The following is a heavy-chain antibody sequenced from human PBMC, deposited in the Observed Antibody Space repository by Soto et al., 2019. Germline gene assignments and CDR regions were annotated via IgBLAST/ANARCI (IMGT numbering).Heavy chain of an antibody. D-gene: IGHD2-2*01. V-gene: IGHV5-51*01. Sequence: GESLKISCKGSGYSFTSYWIGWVRQMPGKGLEWMGIIYPGDSDTRYSPSFQGQVTISADKSISTAYLQWSSLKASDTAMYYCARRSVGYCSSTSCPIDYWGQGTLVTVSS. CDR3: ARRSVGYCSSTSCPIDY. CDR2: IYPGDSDT. J-gene: IGHJ4*02. CDR1: GYSFTSYW.